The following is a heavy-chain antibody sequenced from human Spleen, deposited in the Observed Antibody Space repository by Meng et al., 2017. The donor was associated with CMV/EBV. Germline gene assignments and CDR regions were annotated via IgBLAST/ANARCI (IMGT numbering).Heavy chain of an antibody. V-gene: IGHV4-61*01. CDR1: GGSVRSGSYY. J-gene: IGHJ4*02. CDR3: AREWSTWQPFDY. D-gene: IGHD2-15*01. CDR2: IYYTGRT. Sequence: GSLRLSCTVSGGSVRSGSYYWSWIRQPPGKGLEWMGYIYYTGRTNYNPSLKSRVTISVDTSKNQFSLKLSSVTAADTAVYYCAREWSTWQPFDYWGQGTLVTVSS.